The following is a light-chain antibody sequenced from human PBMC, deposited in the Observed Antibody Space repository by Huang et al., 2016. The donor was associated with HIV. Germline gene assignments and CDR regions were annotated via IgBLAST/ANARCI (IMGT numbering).Light chain of an antibody. V-gene: IGKV3-20*01. CDR1: QSVSNSY. CDR3: QQYGGSPNT. Sequence: EIVLTQSPGTLSLSPGERATLSCRASQSVSNSYLAWYQQKPGQAPRLLIYGASSRATGIPDRFSGSGSGTDFTLTISRLEPEDFAVYYCQQYGGSPNTFGQGTKLEIK. CDR2: GAS. J-gene: IGKJ2*01.